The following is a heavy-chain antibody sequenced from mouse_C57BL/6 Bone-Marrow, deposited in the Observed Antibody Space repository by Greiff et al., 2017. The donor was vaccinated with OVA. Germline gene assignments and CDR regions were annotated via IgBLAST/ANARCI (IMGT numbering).Heavy chain of an antibody. D-gene: IGHD2-5*01. J-gene: IGHJ3*01. CDR1: GYTFTSYG. Sequence: QVQLKQSGAELARPGASVKLSCKASGYTFTSYGISWVKQRTGQGLEWIGEIYPRSGNTYYNEKFKGKATLTADKSSSTAYMEIRILSPESSAFYFCAREGYYRNYGFAYWGQGTLVTVSA. V-gene: IGHV1-81*01. CDR3: AREGYYRNYGFAY. CDR2: IYPRSGNT.